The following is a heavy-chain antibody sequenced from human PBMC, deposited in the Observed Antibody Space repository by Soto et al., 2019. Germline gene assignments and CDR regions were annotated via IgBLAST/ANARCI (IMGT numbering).Heavy chain of an antibody. J-gene: IGHJ4*02. D-gene: IGHD1-1*01. CDR3: ERDTGAGTFDF. CDR1: GYTFSSYA. V-gene: IGHV1-3*01. Sequence: QVHLVQSGAEVRKPGASVKVSCKASGYTFSSYAMHWVRQAPGQRLEWMGWINAGYGNTKSSQKFQDRVTISRDTSASTAYMELTSLRSEDTAVYDCERDTGAGTFDFWGKGPLVPVSS. CDR2: INAGYGNT.